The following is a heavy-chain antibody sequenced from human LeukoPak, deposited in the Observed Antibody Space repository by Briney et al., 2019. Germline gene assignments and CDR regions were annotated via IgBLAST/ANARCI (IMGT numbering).Heavy chain of an antibody. Sequence: GGSLRLSCAASGFTFSSYAMSWVRQAPGKGLEWVAVISYDGSNKYYADSVRGRFTISRDNSKNTLYLQMNSLRAEDTAVYYCAKTPPDSYGMDVWGQGTTVTVSS. CDR3: AKTPPDSYGMDV. CDR2: ISYDGSNK. J-gene: IGHJ6*02. V-gene: IGHV3-30*18. CDR1: GFTFSSYA.